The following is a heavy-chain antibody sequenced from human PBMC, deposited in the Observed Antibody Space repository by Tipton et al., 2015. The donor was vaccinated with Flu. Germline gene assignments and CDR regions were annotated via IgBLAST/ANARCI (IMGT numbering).Heavy chain of an antibody. D-gene: IGHD2-21*02. CDR1: GYTFSSYY. Sequence: QSGAEVKKPGASVKVSCKTSGYTFSSYYINWVRQAPGQGLEWMGIINPTNGDTTIAQKFQGRVTMTMDTSTSTMYMELSSLRFEDTAVYYCARGRGATARYFDYWGQGTLVTVSS. J-gene: IGHJ4*02. CDR2: INPTNGDT. CDR3: ARGRGATARYFDY. V-gene: IGHV1-46*01.